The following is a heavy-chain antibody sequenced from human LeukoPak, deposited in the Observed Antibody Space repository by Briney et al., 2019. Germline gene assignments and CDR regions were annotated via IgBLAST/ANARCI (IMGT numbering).Heavy chain of an antibody. J-gene: IGHJ4*02. D-gene: IGHD3-22*01. CDR1: GGSISSGSYY. Sequence: PSETLSLTCTVSGGSISSGSYYWSWIRQPPGKGLEWIGYIYYSGSTNYNPSLKSRVTISIDTSKNQFSLKLNSVTAADTAVYYCARQRDPYDSSGNDYWGQGTLVTVSS. V-gene: IGHV4-61*01. CDR2: IYYSGST. CDR3: ARQRDPYDSSGNDY.